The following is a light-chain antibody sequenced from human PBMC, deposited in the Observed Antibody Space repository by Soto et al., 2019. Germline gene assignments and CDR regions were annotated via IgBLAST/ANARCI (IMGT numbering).Light chain of an antibody. J-gene: IGKJ5*01. CDR1: QSVSSY. CDR2: DAS. V-gene: IGKV3-11*01. CDR3: QQRSNWVT. Sequence: EIVLTQSPATLSLSPGERATLSCRASQSVSSYLAWYQQKPGQAPRLLIYDASNRATVLPARFSGSGSGTDFTLTISSLEPEDFAVYYCQQRSNWVTFGQGTRLEIK.